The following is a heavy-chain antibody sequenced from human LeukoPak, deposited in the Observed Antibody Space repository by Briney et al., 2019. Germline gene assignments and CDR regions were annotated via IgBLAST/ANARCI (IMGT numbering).Heavy chain of an antibody. Sequence: GPSLRLSCAASGFTFSSYAMSWGRQAPGTGLEWVSAISGSGGSTYYADSVKARFTISRDNSKNTLYLQMNSLRAEDTAVYYCAKDCSGGSCLDYWGQGTLVTVSS. CDR2: ISGSGGST. J-gene: IGHJ4*02. V-gene: IGHV3-23*01. CDR3: AKDCSGGSCLDY. D-gene: IGHD2-15*01. CDR1: GFTFSSYA.